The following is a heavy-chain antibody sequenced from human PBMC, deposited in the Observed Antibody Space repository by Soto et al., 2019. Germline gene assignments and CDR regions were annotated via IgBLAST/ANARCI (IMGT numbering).Heavy chain of an antibody. Sequence: ASVKVSCKASGYSFTNNDVSWVRQATGQGLEWMGWMNPGSGDTGYAQRFQGRVTMTRDISIATAYMELSSLRSDDTAIYYCARMETFGSLNWFDPWGQGTLVTVSS. J-gene: IGHJ5*02. D-gene: IGHD3-16*01. CDR1: GYSFTNND. CDR2: MNPGSGDT. CDR3: ARMETFGSLNWFDP. V-gene: IGHV1-8*01.